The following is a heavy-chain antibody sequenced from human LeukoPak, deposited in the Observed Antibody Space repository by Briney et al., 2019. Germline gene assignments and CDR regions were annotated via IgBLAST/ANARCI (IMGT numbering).Heavy chain of an antibody. CDR1: GYTFTNYY. D-gene: IGHD6-6*01. Sequence: ASVKVSCKASGYTFTNYYIHWVRQAPGQGLEWTGIINPSGGSTSYAQKFKGRVTMTRDSSTSTVYMELSSPRSEDTAVYYCAREGPYSDSSRSRFDYWGQGTLVTVSS. V-gene: IGHV1-46*01. CDR2: INPSGGST. J-gene: IGHJ4*02. CDR3: AREGPYSDSSRSRFDY.